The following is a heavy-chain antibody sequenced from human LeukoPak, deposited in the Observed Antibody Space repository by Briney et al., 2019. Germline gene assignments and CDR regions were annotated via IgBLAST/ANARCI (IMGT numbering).Heavy chain of an antibody. J-gene: IGHJ4*02. CDR1: GFTFSSYA. CDR2: ISSSGSTK. V-gene: IGHV3-48*03. D-gene: IGHD3-10*01. Sequence: GGSLRLSCAASGFTFSSYAMNWVRQAPGKGLEWVSYISSSGSTKYYADSVKGRFTISRDNAKNSLYLQMNGLRAEDTAVYYCAREFRGVTRYFDYWGQGTLVTVSS. CDR3: AREFRGVTRYFDY.